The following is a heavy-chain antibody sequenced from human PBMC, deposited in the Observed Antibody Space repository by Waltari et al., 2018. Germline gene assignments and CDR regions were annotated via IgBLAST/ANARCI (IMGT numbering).Heavy chain of an antibody. CDR2: ISSSSSYI. J-gene: IGHJ4*02. D-gene: IGHD6-13*01. CDR1: GFTFSSYS. Sequence: EVQLVEFGGGLVKPGGSLRLSCAASGFTFSSYSMNWVRQAPGKGLEWVSSISSSSSYIYYADSVKGRFTISRDNAKNSLYLQMNSLRAEDTAVYYCARVTGIAAAGRFDYWGQGTLVTVSS. V-gene: IGHV3-21*01. CDR3: ARVTGIAAAGRFDY.